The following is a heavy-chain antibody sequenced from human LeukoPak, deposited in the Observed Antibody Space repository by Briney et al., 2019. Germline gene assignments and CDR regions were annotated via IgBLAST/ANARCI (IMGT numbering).Heavy chain of an antibody. J-gene: IGHJ4*02. CDR1: GGTFSSYA. CDR3: ASDVHSTADPYDY. V-gene: IGHV1-69*13. CDR2: IVPIFGTA. Sequence: ASVKVSCKASGGTFSSYAISWVRQAPGQGLEWMGGIVPIFGTANYAQKFQGRVTITADESTSTAYMELSSLRSEDTAVYYCASDVHSTADPYDYWGQGTLVTVSS. D-gene: IGHD2-2*01.